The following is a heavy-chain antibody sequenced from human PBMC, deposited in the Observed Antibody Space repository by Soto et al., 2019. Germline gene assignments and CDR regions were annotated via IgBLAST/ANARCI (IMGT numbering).Heavy chain of an antibody. D-gene: IGHD1-20*01. CDR1: GGSISSGGYS. J-gene: IGHJ4*02. CDR2: IYHSGST. CDR3: ASFQYNWNYVDY. Sequence: SQTLSLTCAVCGGSISSGGYSWSWIRQPPGKGLEWIGYIYHSGSTYYNPSLKSRVTISVDRSKNQFSLKLSSVTAADTAVYYCASFQYNWNYVDYWGQGTLVTVSS. V-gene: IGHV4-30-2*01.